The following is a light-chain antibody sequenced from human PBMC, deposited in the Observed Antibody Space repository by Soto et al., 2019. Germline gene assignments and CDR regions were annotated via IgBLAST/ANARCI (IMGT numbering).Light chain of an antibody. V-gene: IGKV3-11*01. J-gene: IGKJ1*01. CDR2: QTS. CDR3: HHRQSWPRT. Sequence: EIVLTQSPATLSSFPGDRVTLSCRASQYINTRLAWYQHRPGQAPRLLIYQTSLRAAGIPARFSASGSGTDFTITISDVQPEDFALYYCHHRQSWPRTFGQGTKVDI. CDR1: QYINTR.